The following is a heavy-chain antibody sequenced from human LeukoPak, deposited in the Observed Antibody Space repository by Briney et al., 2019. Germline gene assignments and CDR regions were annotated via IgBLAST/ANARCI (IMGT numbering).Heavy chain of an antibody. J-gene: IGHJ4*02. CDR2: ISGSGGST. CDR1: GFTFSNSA. CDR3: ATPTPRGYSYGFDY. V-gene: IGHV3-23*01. Sequence: GGSLRLSCAASGFTFSNSAMSWVRQAPGKGLEWVSGISGSGGSTYYADSVKGRFTISRDNSKNTLYLQMNSLRAEDTAVYYCATPTPRGYSYGFDYWGQGTLVTVSS. D-gene: IGHD5-18*01.